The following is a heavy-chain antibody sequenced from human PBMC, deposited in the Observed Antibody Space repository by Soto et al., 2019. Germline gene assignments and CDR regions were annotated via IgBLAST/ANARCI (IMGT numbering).Heavy chain of an antibody. CDR3: AKDNPAYGSGSLTS. J-gene: IGHJ5*02. D-gene: IGHD3-10*01. CDR2: ISGSGGST. V-gene: IGHV3-23*01. Sequence: GGSLRLSCAASGFTFSSYAMSWVRQAPGKGLEWVSSISGSGGSTYYADSVKGRFTISRDNSKNKLYLQMNSLRAEDTAVYYCAKDNPAYGSGSLTSWGQGTLVTVSS. CDR1: GFTFSSYA.